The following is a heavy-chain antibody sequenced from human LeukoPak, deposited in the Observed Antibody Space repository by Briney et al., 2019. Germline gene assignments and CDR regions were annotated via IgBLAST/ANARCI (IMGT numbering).Heavy chain of an antibody. CDR2: IYYSGST. Sequence: PSQTLSLTCTVSGGSISSGDYYWSWIRQPPGKGLEWIGYIYYSGSTYYNPSLKSRVTISVDTSKNQFSLKLSSVTAADTAVYYCARALPGIAAAGTFDYWGQGTLVTVSS. CDR3: ARALPGIAAAGTFDY. D-gene: IGHD6-13*01. J-gene: IGHJ4*02. V-gene: IGHV4-30-4*08. CDR1: GGSISSGDYY.